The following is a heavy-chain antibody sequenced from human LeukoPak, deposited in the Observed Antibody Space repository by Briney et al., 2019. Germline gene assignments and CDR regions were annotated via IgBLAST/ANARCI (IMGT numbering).Heavy chain of an antibody. CDR2: IIPIFGTA. D-gene: IGHD3-22*01. CDR1: GGTFSSYA. V-gene: IGHV1-69*01. CDR3: ATSAYYYDSSGYSDAFDI. J-gene: IGHJ3*02. Sequence: SVTVSCKASGGTFSSYAISWMRQAPGQGLEWMGGIIPIFGTANYAQKFQGRVTITADESTSTAYMELSSLRSEDTAVYYCATSAYYYDSSGYSDAFDIWGQGTMVTVSS.